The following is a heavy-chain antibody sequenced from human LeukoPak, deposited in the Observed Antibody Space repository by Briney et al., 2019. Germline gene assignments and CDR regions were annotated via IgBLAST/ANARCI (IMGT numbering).Heavy chain of an antibody. CDR3: ARALSGRNHWFDP. CDR2: IYYSGST. Sequence: SETLSLTCAVSGGSVSSGTYYWSWIRQPPGKGLEWIGYIYYSGSTNYNPSLKSRVTISRDTSKNHFSLNLGSVTAADTAVYYCARALSGRNHWFDPWGQGTLVTVSS. J-gene: IGHJ5*02. D-gene: IGHD3-10*01. CDR1: GGSVSSGTYY. V-gene: IGHV4-61*03.